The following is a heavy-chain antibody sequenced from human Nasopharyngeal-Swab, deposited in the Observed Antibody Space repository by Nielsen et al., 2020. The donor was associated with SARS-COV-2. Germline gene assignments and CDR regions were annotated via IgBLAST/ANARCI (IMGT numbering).Heavy chain of an antibody. Sequence: ASVKVSCKTSGYAFSSYDIAWVRQDAGQGLEWMGWMNPLSGNSGFAQKFRGRVTVTTDTSISTVYMDLSSLRSEDTAVYYCARAIRYQLLSEFWGQGTLVTVSS. CDR1: GYAFSSYD. V-gene: IGHV1-8*01. CDR2: MNPLSGNS. D-gene: IGHD2-2*01. J-gene: IGHJ4*02. CDR3: ARAIRYQLLSEF.